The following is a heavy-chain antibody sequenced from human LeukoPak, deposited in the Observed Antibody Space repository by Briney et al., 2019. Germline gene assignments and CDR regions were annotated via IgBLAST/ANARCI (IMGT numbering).Heavy chain of an antibody. CDR3: AAGLGATTADY. V-gene: IGHV1-3*01. J-gene: IGHJ4*02. CDR2: INAGNGNT. Sequence: GASVKVSCKASGYTFTSYAMNWVRQAPGQGLEWMGWINAGNGNTKYSQKFQERVTITRDMSTSTAYMELSSLRSEDTAVYYCAAGLGATTADYWGQGTLVTVSS. CDR1: GYTFTSYA. D-gene: IGHD1-26*01.